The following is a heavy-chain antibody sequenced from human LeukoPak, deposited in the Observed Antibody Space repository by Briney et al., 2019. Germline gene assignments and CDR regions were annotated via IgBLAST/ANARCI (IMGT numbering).Heavy chain of an antibody. Sequence: ASVKVSCKASGYTFTSYAMNWVRQAPGQGLEWMGWINTNTGNPTYAQGFTGRFVFSLDTSVSTAYLQISSLKAEDTAVYYCASGYSSSWPRTYGVDVWGQGTTVTVSS. CDR1: GYTFTSYA. V-gene: IGHV7-4-1*02. D-gene: IGHD6-13*01. J-gene: IGHJ6*02. CDR3: ASGYSSSWPRTYGVDV. CDR2: INTNTGNP.